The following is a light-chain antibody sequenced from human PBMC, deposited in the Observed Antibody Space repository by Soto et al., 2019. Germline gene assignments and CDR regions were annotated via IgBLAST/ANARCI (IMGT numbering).Light chain of an antibody. V-gene: IGKV1-12*01. CDR2: TTS. CDR1: QAINRW. Sequence: DIQMTQSPSFMSASVGDRVTVTCRASQAINRWLAWYQQKPGKAPKLLIYTTSTLASGVPSRFSGSGSGTDFTLPISSLQPEDFATYYCQQANTFPITFGQGTRLEIK. J-gene: IGKJ5*01. CDR3: QQANTFPIT.